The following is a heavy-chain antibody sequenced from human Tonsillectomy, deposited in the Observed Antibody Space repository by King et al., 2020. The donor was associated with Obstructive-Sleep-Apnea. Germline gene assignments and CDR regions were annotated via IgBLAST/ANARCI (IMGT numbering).Heavy chain of an antibody. J-gene: IGHJ3*01. V-gene: IGHV3-30*04. Sequence: QLVQSGGGVVQPGRSLRLSCAASGSGFTFSHYAMHWVRQSPGTGLEWVAGISNDGIKKYYADSVKGRFTLSRDNSKNTLYLQMSSLRAEDTAVYYCARSHTVETTILDAFDVWGQGTMVTVSS. CDR2: ISNDGIKK. D-gene: IGHD4-23*01. CDR3: ARSHTVETTILDAFDV. CDR1: GSGFTFSHYA.